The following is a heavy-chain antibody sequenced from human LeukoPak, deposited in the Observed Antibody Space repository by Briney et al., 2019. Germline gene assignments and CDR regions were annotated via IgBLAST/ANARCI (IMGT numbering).Heavy chain of an antibody. V-gene: IGHV4-30-4*01. D-gene: IGHD4-17*01. Sequence: SETLSLTCTVSGGSISSGDYYWSWIRQPPGKGLEWIGYIYYSGSTYYNPSLKSRVTISVDTSKNQFSLKLSSVTAADTAVYYCARHDHSTYDYGDYRDDAFDIWGQGTMVTVSS. J-gene: IGHJ3*02. CDR2: IYYSGST. CDR3: ARHDHSTYDYGDYRDDAFDI. CDR1: GGSISSGDYY.